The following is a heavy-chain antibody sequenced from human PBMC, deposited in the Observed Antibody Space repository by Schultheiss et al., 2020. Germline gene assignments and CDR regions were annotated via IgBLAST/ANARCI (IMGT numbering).Heavy chain of an antibody. Sequence: SQTLSLTCTVSGGSVSSGSYYWSWIRQPPGKGLEWIGYIYYSGSTNYNPSLKSRVTISVDTSKNQFSLKLSSVTAADTAVYYCARDRMGYSYGYVTLAGMDVWGQGTTVNVYS. CDR2: IYYSGST. V-gene: IGHV4-61*01. D-gene: IGHD5-18*01. CDR3: ARDRMGYSYGYVTLAGMDV. J-gene: IGHJ6*02. CDR1: GGSVSSGSYY.